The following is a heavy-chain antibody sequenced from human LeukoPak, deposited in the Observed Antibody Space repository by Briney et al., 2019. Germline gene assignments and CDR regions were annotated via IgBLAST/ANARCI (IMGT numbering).Heavy chain of an antibody. V-gene: IGHV3-30*04. Sequence: GGSLRLSCAASGFTFSSYAMHWVRQAPGKGLEWVAVISYDGSNKYYADSVKGRFTISRDNSKNTLYLQMNSLRAEDTAVYYCAREKGSSWAFDYWGQGTLVTVSS. CDR3: AREKGSSWAFDY. CDR1: GFTFSSYA. J-gene: IGHJ4*02. D-gene: IGHD6-13*01. CDR2: ISYDGSNK.